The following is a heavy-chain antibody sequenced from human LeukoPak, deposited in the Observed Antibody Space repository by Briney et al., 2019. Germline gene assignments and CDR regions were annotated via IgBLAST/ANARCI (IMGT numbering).Heavy chain of an antibody. CDR1: GFTFSNYW. CDR2: INTDGSST. J-gene: IGHJ1*01. D-gene: IGHD3-22*01. Sequence: GGSLRLSCAASGFTFSNYWMHWVRQAPGKGLAWVSRINTDGSSTSYADSVKGRFTISRDNAKNTLYLQMNSLRAEDTAVYYCARSLLYYYDSSGPENWGQGPILTVTS. CDR3: ARSLLYYYDSSGPEN. V-gene: IGHV3-74*01.